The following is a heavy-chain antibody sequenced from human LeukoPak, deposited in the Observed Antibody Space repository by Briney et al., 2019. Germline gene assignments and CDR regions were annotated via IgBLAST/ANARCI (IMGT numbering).Heavy chain of an antibody. CDR3: ARDSNAWGF. CDR2: IKIDGSEK. Sequence: PGGSLRLSCAASGFTFSDYWMSWVRQAPGKGLECVANIKIDGSEKYYVDSVKGRFTISRDNAKNSLYLQMNSLRAEDTAVYYCARDSNAWGFWGQGTLVTVSS. CDR1: GFTFSDYW. J-gene: IGHJ4*02. V-gene: IGHV3-7*01. D-gene: IGHD3-16*01.